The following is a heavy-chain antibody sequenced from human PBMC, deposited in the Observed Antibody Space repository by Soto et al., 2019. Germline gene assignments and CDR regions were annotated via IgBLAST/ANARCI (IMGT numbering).Heavy chain of an antibody. CDR2: IYYSGST. CDR1: GGSISSGGYY. Sequence: PSETLSLTCTVSGGSISSGGYYWSWIRRHPGKGLEWIGYIYYSGSTYYNPSLKSRVTISVDTSKNQFSLKLSSVTAADTAVYYCARDDCSRTSCLIDYRGQGTLVTVSS. CDR3: ARDDCSRTSCLIDY. J-gene: IGHJ4*02. D-gene: IGHD2-2*01. V-gene: IGHV4-31*03.